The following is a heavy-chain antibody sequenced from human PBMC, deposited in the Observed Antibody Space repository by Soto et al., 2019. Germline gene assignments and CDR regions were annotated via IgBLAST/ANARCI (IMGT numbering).Heavy chain of an antibody. CDR2: VKYDGSQT. D-gene: IGHD1-1*01. J-gene: IGHJ6*02. CDR3: TRDFQGPLDYGMDV. Sequence: GGSLRLSCADSGFTFSSYWMSWVRQAPGQGLEWVANVKYDGSQTYYVGSVKGRFTISRDNAKNSLYLQMNSLRAEDTAVYYCTRDFQGPLDYGMDVWGQGTTVTVSS. CDR1: GFTFSSYW. V-gene: IGHV3-7*01.